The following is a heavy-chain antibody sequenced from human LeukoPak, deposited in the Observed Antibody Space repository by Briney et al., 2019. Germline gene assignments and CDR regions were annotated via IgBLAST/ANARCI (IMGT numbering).Heavy chain of an antibody. V-gene: IGHV3-21*01. CDR1: GFTFSGSA. J-gene: IGHJ4*02. D-gene: IGHD2-2*02. Sequence: GGSLRLSCAASGFTFSGSAIHWVRQASGKGLEWVSSISSSSSYIYYADSVKGRFTISRDNAKNSLYLQMNSLRAEDTAVYYCAASSSYTCDYWGQGTLVTVSS. CDR3: AASSSYTCDY. CDR2: ISSSSSYI.